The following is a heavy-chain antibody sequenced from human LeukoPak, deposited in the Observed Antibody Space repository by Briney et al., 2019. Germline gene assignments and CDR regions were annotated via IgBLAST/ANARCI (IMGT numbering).Heavy chain of an antibody. V-gene: IGHV4-39*07. CDR2: IYYSGST. D-gene: IGHD2-15*01. CDR3: ARGQKGYCSGGSCYADYFDY. CDR1: GGSISSSSYY. J-gene: IGHJ4*02. Sequence: SETLSLTCTVSGGSISSSSYYWGWIRQPPGKGLEWIGSIYYSGSTNYNPSLKSRVTISVDTSKNQFSLKLSSVTAADTAVYYCARGQKGYCSGGSCYADYFDYWGQGTLVTVSS.